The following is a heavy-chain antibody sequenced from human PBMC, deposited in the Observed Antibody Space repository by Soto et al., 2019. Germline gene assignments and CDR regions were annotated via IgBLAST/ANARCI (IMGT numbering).Heavy chain of an antibody. CDR3: ARDVDERLTGYYIPFDY. CDR1: DYTFASYG. D-gene: IGHD3-9*01. V-gene: IGHV1-18*01. Sequence: ASVKVSCKASDYTFASYGVSWVRQAPGQGLEWMGWISAYGGDIKYAQNFQGRVTLTTDTSTSTAYMELRSLRSDDTAVYYCARDVDERLTGYYIPFDYWGQGTQVT. CDR2: ISAYGGDI. J-gene: IGHJ4*02.